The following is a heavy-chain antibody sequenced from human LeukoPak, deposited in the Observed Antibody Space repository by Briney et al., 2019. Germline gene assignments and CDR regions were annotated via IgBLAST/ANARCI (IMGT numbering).Heavy chain of an antibody. V-gene: IGHV5-51*01. CDR1: GYSFTSYW. Sequence: GESLKISCKGSGYSFTSYWIGWVRQMPGKGLEWMGIIHPGDSDTRYSPSFQGQVTISADKSISTAYLQWSSLKASDTAMYYCARSTSSIAAAVGAFDIWGQGTMVTVSS. D-gene: IGHD6-13*01. CDR2: IHPGDSDT. J-gene: IGHJ3*02. CDR3: ARSTSSIAAAVGAFDI.